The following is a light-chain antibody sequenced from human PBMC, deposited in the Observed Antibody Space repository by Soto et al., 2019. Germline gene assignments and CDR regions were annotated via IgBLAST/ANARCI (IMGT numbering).Light chain of an antibody. Sequence: EIVMTQSPATLSVSLGERATLSCRASQSVSTDLAWYQQKPGQAPRLLIFGASTRATGIPARFSGSGSGTEFILTISSLQSEDSAVYYCHQRSNWPLTFGGGTKVDIK. CDR3: HQRSNWPLT. V-gene: IGKV3-15*01. J-gene: IGKJ4*01. CDR1: QSVSTD. CDR2: GAS.